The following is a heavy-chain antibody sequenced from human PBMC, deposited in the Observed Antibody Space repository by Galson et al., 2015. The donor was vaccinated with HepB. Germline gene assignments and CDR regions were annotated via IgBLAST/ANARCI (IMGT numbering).Heavy chain of an antibody. CDR1: GFIFDNYA. V-gene: IGHV1-3*01. CDR2: INGGTGNT. J-gene: IGHJ5*02. CDR3: AGRAYDILTGYSNWLDP. Sequence: SVKVSCKASGFIFDNYAIHWVRQAPGQRLEWMGWINGGTGNTYYSQKVQGRVTFTRDTSASTANMELSSLRSEDTAVYYCAGRAYDILTGYSNWLDPWGQGTLVTVSS. D-gene: IGHD3-9*01.